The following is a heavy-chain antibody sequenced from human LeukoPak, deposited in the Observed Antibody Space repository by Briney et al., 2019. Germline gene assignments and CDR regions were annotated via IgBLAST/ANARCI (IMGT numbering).Heavy chain of an antibody. Sequence: GGSLSLSCAASGSTFNNYGMHWVRQAPGKGLEWVAFTRYDGSNKYYADSVKGRFTISRDNSKNTLYLQMNSLRDEDTAVYYSVKGRAYGSGNNDYWGQGTLVTVSS. CDR2: TRYDGSNK. CDR1: GSTFNNYG. D-gene: IGHD3-10*01. CDR3: VKGRAYGSGNNDY. J-gene: IGHJ4*02. V-gene: IGHV3-30*02.